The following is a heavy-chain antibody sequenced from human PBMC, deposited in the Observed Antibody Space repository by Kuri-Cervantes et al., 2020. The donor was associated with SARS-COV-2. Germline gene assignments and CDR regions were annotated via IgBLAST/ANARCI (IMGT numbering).Heavy chain of an antibody. J-gene: IGHJ4*02. Sequence: SETLSLTCTVSGGSISSYYWSWIRQPPGKGLEWIGYIYYSGSTNYNPSLKSRVTISVDTSKNQLSLKLSSVTAADTAVYYCARGLTLEGDSYGYHYWGQGTLVTVSS. CDR3: ARGLTLEGDSYGYHY. D-gene: IGHD5-18*01. V-gene: IGHV4-59*12. CDR1: GGSISSYY. CDR2: IYYSGST.